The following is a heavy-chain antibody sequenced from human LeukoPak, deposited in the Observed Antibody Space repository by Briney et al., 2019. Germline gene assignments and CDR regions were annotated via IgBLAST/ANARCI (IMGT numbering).Heavy chain of an antibody. CDR2: IYHSGAT. D-gene: IGHD2-2*01. J-gene: IGHJ6*02. Sequence: PSETLSLTCSVSGGSISSGGFYWNWIRQRPGKGLEWIGYIYHSGATYYNPSLKSRVTISFDTSKNQFSLKLSSVTAADTAVYYCARADPEYCSSTNCYLYYYYGMDGWGQGTTXTVSS. CDR1: GGSISSGGFY. CDR3: ARADPEYCSSTNCYLYYYYGMDG. V-gene: IGHV4-31*03.